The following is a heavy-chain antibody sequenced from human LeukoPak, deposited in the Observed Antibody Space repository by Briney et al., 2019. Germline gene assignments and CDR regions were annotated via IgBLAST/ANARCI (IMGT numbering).Heavy chain of an antibody. CDR3: ARVRGGGDCYY. V-gene: IGHV1-69*04. CDR2: IIPILGIA. CDR1: GGTFSSYA. J-gene: IGHJ4*02. Sequence: ASVKVSCKASGGTFSSYAISWVRQAPGQGLEWMGRIIPILGIANYAQKFQGRVTITADKSTGTAYMELSSLRSEDTAVYYCARVRGGGDCYYWGQGTLVTVSS. D-gene: IGHD2-21*02.